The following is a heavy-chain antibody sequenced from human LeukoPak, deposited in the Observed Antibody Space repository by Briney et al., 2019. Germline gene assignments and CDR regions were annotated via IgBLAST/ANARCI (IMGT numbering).Heavy chain of an antibody. V-gene: IGHV3-30*04. Sequence: GGSLRLSCAASGFTFSSYAMHWVRQAPGKGLEWVAVISYDGSNKYYADSVKGRFTISRDNSKNTLYLQMNSLRAEDTAVYYCARGGEDIVVVPAAMGDYYYMDVWGKGTTVTVSS. CDR2: ISYDGSNK. CDR3: ARGGEDIVVVPAAMGDYYYMDV. D-gene: IGHD2-2*01. J-gene: IGHJ6*03. CDR1: GFTFSSYA.